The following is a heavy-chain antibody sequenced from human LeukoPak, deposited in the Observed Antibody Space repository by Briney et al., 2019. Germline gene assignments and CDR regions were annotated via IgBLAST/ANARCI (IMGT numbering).Heavy chain of an antibody. Sequence: SETLSLTCTVSGGSISTSSYYWGWIRQPPGKGLEWIGSIYYSGSTYYNPSLKSRVTISVDTSKNQFSLKLSSVTAADTAVYYCARHVAMRYFRHIDYWGQGTLVTVSS. CDR1: GGSISTSSYY. CDR2: IYYSGST. D-gene: IGHD1-1*01. CDR3: ARHVAMRYFRHIDY. J-gene: IGHJ4*02. V-gene: IGHV4-39*01.